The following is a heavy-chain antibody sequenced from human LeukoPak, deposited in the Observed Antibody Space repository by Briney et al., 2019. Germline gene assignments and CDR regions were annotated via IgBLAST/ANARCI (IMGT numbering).Heavy chain of an antibody. D-gene: IGHD4-17*01. CDR3: ARSLYGDYLTDFNY. CDR2: ISSSSSYI. V-gene: IGHV3-21*01. CDR1: GFTFSSYS. J-gene: IGHJ4*02. Sequence: GGSLRLSCAASGFTFSSYSMNWVRQAPGKGLEWVSSISSSSSYIYYADSVKGRFTISRDNAKNSLYLQINSLRAEDTAVYYCARSLYGDYLTDFNYWGQGTLVTVSS.